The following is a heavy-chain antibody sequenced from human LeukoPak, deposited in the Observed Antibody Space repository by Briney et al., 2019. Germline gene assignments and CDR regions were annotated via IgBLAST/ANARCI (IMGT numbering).Heavy chain of an antibody. D-gene: IGHD3-3*01. Sequence: SETLSLTCGVSGGSVINTNWRTWVRQPPGKGLEWIGEVHLDGRTNYNPSLESRLTMSVDVSENQVSLKLTSVTAADTAVYYCAREGGFYRPLDYSGQGTLVTVSS. V-gene: IGHV4-4*02. CDR3: AREGGFYRPLDY. CDR2: VHLDGRT. J-gene: IGHJ4*02. CDR1: GGSVINTNW.